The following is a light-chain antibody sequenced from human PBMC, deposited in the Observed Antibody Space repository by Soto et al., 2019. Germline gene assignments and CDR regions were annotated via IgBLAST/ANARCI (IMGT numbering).Light chain of an antibody. Sequence: EVVLTQSPGTLSLSPGERATLSCRASQNIRGNELAWYQQKPGQAPRLLIYRGSSRATGIPDRFTGRGSGTEFTLTNSRLEPEDFAVYYWQDYRPSAPWTFGQGTKVEIK. CDR1: QNIRGNE. V-gene: IGKV3-20*01. CDR2: RGS. CDR3: QDYRPSAPWT. J-gene: IGKJ1*01.